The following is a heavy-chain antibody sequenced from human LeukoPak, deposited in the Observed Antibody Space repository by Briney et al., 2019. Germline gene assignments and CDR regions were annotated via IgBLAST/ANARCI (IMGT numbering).Heavy chain of an antibody. Sequence: PGGSLRLSCAASGFTFSSYTMNWVRQAPGKGLEWVSIISSVSSYIHYADSVKGRFTISRDNSKNTLYLQMNSLRAEDTAVYSCAKDGGEYYDILTGYYPRLYYMDVWGKGTTITISS. CDR2: ISSVSSYI. CDR3: AKDGGEYYDILTGYYPRLYYMDV. J-gene: IGHJ6*03. V-gene: IGHV3-21*01. D-gene: IGHD3-9*01. CDR1: GFTFSSYT.